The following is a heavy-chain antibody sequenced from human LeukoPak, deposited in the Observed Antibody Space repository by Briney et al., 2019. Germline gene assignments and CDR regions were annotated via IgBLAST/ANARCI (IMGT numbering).Heavy chain of an antibody. D-gene: IGHD3-9*01. J-gene: IGHJ3*02. Sequence: GGSLSLSCAASGFTFSSYAMHWVRQAPGKGLEFVSAISSKGGSTYYANSVKGRFTISRDNSKNTLYLQMNSLRAEDTAVYYCAKDRRDILTGYYPDAFDIWGQGTMVTVSS. V-gene: IGHV3-64*01. CDR2: ISSKGGST. CDR1: GFTFSSYA. CDR3: AKDRRDILTGYYPDAFDI.